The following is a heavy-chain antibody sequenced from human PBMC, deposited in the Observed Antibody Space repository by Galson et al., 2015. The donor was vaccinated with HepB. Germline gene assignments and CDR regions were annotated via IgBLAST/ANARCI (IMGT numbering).Heavy chain of an antibody. D-gene: IGHD3-3*02. CDR2: IIPIFGTA. J-gene: IGHJ3*02. CDR1: GGTFSSYA. Sequence: SCKASGGTFSSYAISWVRQAPGQGLEWMGGIIPIFGTANYAQKFQGRVTITADESTSTAYMELSSLRSEDTAVYYCARHLPRQDAFDIWGQGTMVTVSS. V-gene: IGHV1-69*01. CDR3: ARHLPRQDAFDI.